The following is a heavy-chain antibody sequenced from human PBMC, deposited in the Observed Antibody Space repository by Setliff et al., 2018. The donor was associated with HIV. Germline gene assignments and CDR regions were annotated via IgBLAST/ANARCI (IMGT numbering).Heavy chain of an antibody. Sequence: PGGSLRLSCAASGFTFSSYGVHWVRQAPGKGLEWVAFIRNDGSDKHYVDSVKGRFIISRDNSKNTLYPQMNSLRAEDTAVYYCAMSPYSSGWMGLVGDYYYYGMDVWGQGTTVTVSS. CDR2: IRNDGSDK. V-gene: IGHV3-30*02. CDR1: GFTFSSYG. J-gene: IGHJ6*02. CDR3: AMSPYSSGWMGLVGDYYYYGMDV. D-gene: IGHD6-19*01.